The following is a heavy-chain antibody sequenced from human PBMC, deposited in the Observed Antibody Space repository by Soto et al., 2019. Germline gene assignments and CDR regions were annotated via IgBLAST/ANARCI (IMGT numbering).Heavy chain of an antibody. V-gene: IGHV3-9*01. CDR3: ARVGYSSGWHYYYYGMDV. CDR2: ISWNSGSI. Sequence: SLRLSCAASGFTFDAYAMHWVRQAPGKGLEWVSGISWNSGSIGYVDSVKGRFTISRDNAKNSLYLQMNSLRAEDTAVYYCARVGYSSGWHYYYYGMDVWGQGTTVTVSS. J-gene: IGHJ6*02. D-gene: IGHD6-19*01. CDR1: GFTFDAYA.